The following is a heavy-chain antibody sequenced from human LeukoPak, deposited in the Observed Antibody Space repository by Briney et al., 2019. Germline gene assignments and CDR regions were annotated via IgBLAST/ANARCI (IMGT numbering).Heavy chain of an antibody. CDR2: MNPSSGNT. CDR3: ARVAYYYDSAGLYLNYFYGMDV. Sequence: GASVKVSCKASGYTFTSYDINWVRQATGQGLEWLGWMNPSSGNTGYAQKFQGRVTMTRDTSISTAYMELSSLRSEDTAVYYCARVAYYYDSAGLYLNYFYGMDVWGQGTTVTVS. V-gene: IGHV1-8*01. CDR1: GYTFTSYD. D-gene: IGHD3-22*01. J-gene: IGHJ6*02.